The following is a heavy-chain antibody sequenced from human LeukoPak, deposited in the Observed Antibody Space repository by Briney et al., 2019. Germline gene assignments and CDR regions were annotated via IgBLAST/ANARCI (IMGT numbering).Heavy chain of an antibody. CDR1: GFTFSSYA. J-gene: IGHJ6*02. D-gene: IGHD3-3*01. Sequence: GGSLRLSCAASGFTFSSYAMHWVRQAPGKGLEYVSAISSNGGSTYYANSVKGRFTISRDNSKNTLYLQMGSLRAEDMAVYYCARNYDFWSGLHYGMDVWGQGTTVTVSS. CDR3: ARNYDFWSGLHYGMDV. CDR2: ISSNGGST. V-gene: IGHV3-64*01.